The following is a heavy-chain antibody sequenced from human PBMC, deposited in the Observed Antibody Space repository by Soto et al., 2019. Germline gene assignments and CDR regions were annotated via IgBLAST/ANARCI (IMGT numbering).Heavy chain of an antibody. Sequence: QVQLVESGGGLVKPGGSLRLSCAASGFTFSDYYMSWIRQAPGKGLECISYISTNGSTIYYADSVKGRFTISRDNAKNSLYLQMNSLRAEDTAVYYCARDTPVSGYYYYYGMDVWGQGTTVTVSS. J-gene: IGHJ6*02. CDR1: GFTFSDYY. CDR2: ISTNGSTI. CDR3: ARDTPVSGYYYYYGMDV. V-gene: IGHV3-11*01.